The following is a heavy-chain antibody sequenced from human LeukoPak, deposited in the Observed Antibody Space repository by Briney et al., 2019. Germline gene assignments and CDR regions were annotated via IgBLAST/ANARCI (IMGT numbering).Heavy chain of an antibody. D-gene: IGHD2-2*01. V-gene: IGHV4-34*01. CDR3: ARGWIPAAKADYYYYMDV. CDR2: INHSGST. CDR1: GGSFSGYY. Sequence: PSETLSLTCAVYGGSFSGYYWSWIRQPPGKGLEWIGEINHSGSTNYNPSLKSRVTISVDTSKNQFSLKLSSVTAADTAVYYCARGWIPAAKADYYYYMDVWGKGTTVTVSS. J-gene: IGHJ6*03.